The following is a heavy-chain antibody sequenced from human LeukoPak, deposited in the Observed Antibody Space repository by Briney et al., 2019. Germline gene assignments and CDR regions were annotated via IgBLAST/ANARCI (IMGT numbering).Heavy chain of an antibody. Sequence: GGSLRLSCAASGFTFSSYWMSWVRQAPGKGLEWVANIKQDGSEKYYVDSVKGRFTISRDNAKNSLYLQMNSLRAEDTAVYYCAVVPAARADNRFQHWGQGTLVTVSS. J-gene: IGHJ1*01. V-gene: IGHV3-7*01. CDR2: IKQDGSEK. D-gene: IGHD2-2*01. CDR3: AVVPAARADNRFQH. CDR1: GFTFSSYW.